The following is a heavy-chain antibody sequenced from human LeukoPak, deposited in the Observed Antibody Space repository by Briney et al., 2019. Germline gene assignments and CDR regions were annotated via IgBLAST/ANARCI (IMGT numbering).Heavy chain of an antibody. Sequence: GGSLRLSCAASGFTFSTYAMAWVRQAPGKGLEYVSSISDNGGGTYYADSVKGRFTISRDNSKNTLYLQMNSLRAEDTAVYYCAKSQFSNYVRWFDPWGQGTLVTVSS. J-gene: IGHJ5*02. CDR2: ISDNGGGT. D-gene: IGHD4-11*01. CDR1: GFTFSTYA. V-gene: IGHV3-23*01. CDR3: AKSQFSNYVRWFDP.